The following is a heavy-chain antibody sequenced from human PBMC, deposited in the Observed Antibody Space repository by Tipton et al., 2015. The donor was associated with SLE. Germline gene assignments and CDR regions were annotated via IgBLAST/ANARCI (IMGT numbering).Heavy chain of an antibody. CDR3: AKKAWGQQLVPDY. CDR1: GFTFSSYG. Sequence: SLRLSCAASGFTFSSYGMHWVRQAPGKGLEWVAVIWYDGSNKYYADSVKGRFTISRDNSKNTLYLQMNSLRAEDTAVYYCAKKAWGQQLVPDYWGQGTLVTVSS. V-gene: IGHV3-33*06. J-gene: IGHJ4*02. D-gene: IGHD6-13*01. CDR2: IWYDGSNK.